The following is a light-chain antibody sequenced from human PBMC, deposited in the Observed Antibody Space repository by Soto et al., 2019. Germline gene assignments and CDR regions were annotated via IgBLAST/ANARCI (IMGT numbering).Light chain of an antibody. V-gene: IGLV2-14*01. CDR2: EVS. CDR1: SSDIGGYIY. CDR3: SSYTSSSTRV. Sequence: QSALTQPPSASGSPGQSVTISCTGTSSDIGGYIYVSWYQHHPGKAPKLLIYEVSNGPSGVSNRFFGSKSGNTASLTISGLQPEGEADYYCSSYTSSSTRVFGTGTKVTVL. J-gene: IGLJ1*01.